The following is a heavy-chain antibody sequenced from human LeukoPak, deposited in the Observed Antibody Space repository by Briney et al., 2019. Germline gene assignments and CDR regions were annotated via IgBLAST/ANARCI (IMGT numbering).Heavy chain of an antibody. CDR3: AKNYESGRGVPYGMDV. CDR1: GFTFSSYA. D-gene: IGHD3-10*01. Sequence: GGSLRLSCAASGFTFSSYAMRWVRQAPGKGLEWVSAIGSGSGGTTIYADSVKGRFTISGDNSKNTLYLQMSSLRDVDTAVYYCAKNYESGRGVPYGMDVWGQGTTVTVSS. V-gene: IGHV3-23*01. J-gene: IGHJ6*02. CDR2: IGSGSGGTT.